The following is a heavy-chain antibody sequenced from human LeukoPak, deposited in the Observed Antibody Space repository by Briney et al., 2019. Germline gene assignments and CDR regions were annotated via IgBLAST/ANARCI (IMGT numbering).Heavy chain of an antibody. CDR1: GYTFTGYY. CDR2: INPNSGGT. CDR3: ARDHCSGGSCYSGVNWFDP. D-gene: IGHD2-15*01. V-gene: IGHV1-2*02. Sequence: ASVKVSCKASGYTFTGYYMHWVRQAPGQGLEWMGWINPNSGGTNYALKFQGRVTMTRDTSISTAYMELSRLRSDDTAVYYCARDHCSGGSCYSGVNWFDPWGQGTLVTVSS. J-gene: IGHJ5*02.